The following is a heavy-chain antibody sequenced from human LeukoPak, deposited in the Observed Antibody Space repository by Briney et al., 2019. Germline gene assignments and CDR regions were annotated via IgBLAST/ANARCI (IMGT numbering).Heavy chain of an antibody. CDR3: TRDPRRRAWPFDY. Sequence: PGGSLRLSCTASGFTFGDYAMSWFRQAPGKGLEWVGFIRSKAYGGTTEYAASVKGRFTISRDDSKSIAYLQMNSLKTEDTAVYYCTRDPRRRAWPFDYWGQGTLVTVSS. CDR2: IRSKAYGGTT. CDR1: GFTFGDYA. J-gene: IGHJ4*02. V-gene: IGHV3-49*03.